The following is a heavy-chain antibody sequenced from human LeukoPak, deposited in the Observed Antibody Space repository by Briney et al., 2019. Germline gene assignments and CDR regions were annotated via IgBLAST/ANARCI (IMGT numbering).Heavy chain of an antibody. CDR3: AKEGRYFWSGYYTGRPFDY. J-gene: IGHJ4*02. Sequence: PGGSLRLSCAASGFTFSSYGMHWVRQAPGKGLECVAVISYDGSNKYYADSVKGRFTISRDNSKNTLYLQMNSLRAEDTAVYYCAKEGRYFWSGYYTGRPFDYWGQGTLVTVSS. CDR1: GFTFSSYG. V-gene: IGHV3-30*18. D-gene: IGHD3-3*01. CDR2: ISYDGSNK.